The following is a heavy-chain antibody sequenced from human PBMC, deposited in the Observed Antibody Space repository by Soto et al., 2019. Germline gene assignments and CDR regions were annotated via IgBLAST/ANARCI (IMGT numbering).Heavy chain of an antibody. CDR3: AAAYCSGGSCDSGLFDY. D-gene: IGHD2-15*01. CDR2: IVVGSGNT. Sequence: ASVKVSCKASGFTFTSSAMRWVRQARGQRLEWIGRIVVGSGNTNYGQKFQERVTITRAMSTSTAYMELSSLRSEDTAVYYCAAAYCSGGSCDSGLFDYWGQGTLVTVSS. V-gene: IGHV1-58*02. CDR1: GFTFTSSA. J-gene: IGHJ4*02.